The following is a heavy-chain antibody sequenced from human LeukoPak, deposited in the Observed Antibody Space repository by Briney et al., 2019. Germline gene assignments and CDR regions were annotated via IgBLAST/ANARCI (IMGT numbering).Heavy chain of an antibody. CDR3: MDTAVG. CDR2: IYSDGST. CDR1: GFDVSRYY. V-gene: IGHV3-53*05. D-gene: IGHD5-18*01. J-gene: IGHJ4*02. Sequence: PGGSLRLSCAASGFDVSRYYMTWVRQPPGKGLEWVSVIYSDGSTYYADSVKGRFTISRDNSKNTVYLQMNRLGVEDTAVYSCMDTAVGWGQGTLVTVSS.